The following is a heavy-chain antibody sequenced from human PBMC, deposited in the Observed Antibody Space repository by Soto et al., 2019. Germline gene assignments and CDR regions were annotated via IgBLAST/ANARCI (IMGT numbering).Heavy chain of an antibody. V-gene: IGHV1-69*01. D-gene: IGHD2-8*01. CDR2: IIPIFGTA. CDR3: ARGYCTNGVCYKDYYYGMDV. Sequence: QVQLVQSGAEVKKPGSSVKVSCKASGGTFSSYASSWVRQAPGQGLEWMGGIIPIFGTANYAQKFQGRVTITADESTSTAYMELSSLRSEDTAVYYCARGYCTNGVCYKDYYYGMDVWGQGTTVTVSS. J-gene: IGHJ6*02. CDR1: GGTFSSYA.